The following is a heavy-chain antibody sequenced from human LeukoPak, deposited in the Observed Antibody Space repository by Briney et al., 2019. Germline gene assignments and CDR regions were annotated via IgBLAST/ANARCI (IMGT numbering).Heavy chain of an antibody. J-gene: IGHJ4*02. CDR2: INPNGGST. CDR3: ARDGVGWETTF. Sequence: WIRQPPGKGLEWVAGINPNGGSTGYADSVKGRFTISRDNAKNSLYLQMSSLRAEDTALYHCARDGVGWETTFWGQGTLVTVSS. D-gene: IGHD1-26*01. V-gene: IGHV3-20*01.